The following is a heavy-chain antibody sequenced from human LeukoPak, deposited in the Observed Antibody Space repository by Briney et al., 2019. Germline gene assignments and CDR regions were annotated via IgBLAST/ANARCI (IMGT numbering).Heavy chain of an antibody. D-gene: IGHD2-2*01. J-gene: IGHJ3*02. CDR2: LVVGSGNT. V-gene: IGHV1-58*01. CDR3: AAGRMGGIVVVPPDAFDI. CDR1: GFTFTSSA. Sequence: SVKVSCKASGFTFTSSAVQWVRQARGQRLEWIGWLVVGSGNTNYAQKFQERVTITRDMSTSTAYMELSSLRSEDTAVYYCAAGRMGGIVVVPPDAFDIWGQGTMVTVSS.